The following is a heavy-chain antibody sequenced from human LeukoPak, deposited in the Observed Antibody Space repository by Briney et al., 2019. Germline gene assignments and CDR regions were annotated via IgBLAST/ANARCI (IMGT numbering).Heavy chain of an antibody. CDR1: GGSISSYY. J-gene: IGHJ5*02. D-gene: IGHD2-15*01. CDR3: ARVSGYCSGGSCYANWFDP. V-gene: IGHV4-59*01. Sequence: PSETLSLTCTVSGGSISSYYWSWIQQLPGKGLEWIGYIYYSGSTNYNPSLKSRVTISVDTSKNQFSLKLSSVTAADTAVYYCARVSGYCSGGSCYANWFDPWGQGTLVTVSS. CDR2: IYYSGST.